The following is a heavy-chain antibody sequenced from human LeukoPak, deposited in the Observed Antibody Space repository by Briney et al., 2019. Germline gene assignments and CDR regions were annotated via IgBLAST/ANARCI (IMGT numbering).Heavy chain of an antibody. J-gene: IGHJ4*02. CDR1: GGSFSGYY. Sequence: PSETLSLTCAASGGSFSGYYWSWIRQPPGKGLEWIGEIDHSGSTNYNPSLKSRGTISLDTSKNHFSLKLISVTAADTAVYYCARCYSYYDSCGYGYWGQGTLVSVSS. V-gene: IGHV4-34*01. CDR2: IDHSGST. D-gene: IGHD3-22*01. CDR3: ARCYSYYDSCGYGY.